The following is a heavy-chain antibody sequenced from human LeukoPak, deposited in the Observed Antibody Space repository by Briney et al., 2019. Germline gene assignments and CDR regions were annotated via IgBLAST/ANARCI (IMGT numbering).Heavy chain of an antibody. J-gene: IGHJ4*02. Sequence: GGSLRLSCAASGFTFSSYAMSWVRQAPGKGLEWVSTTSGSGGISTISGSGSSTYYADSVKGRFTISRDNSKNTLYLQMNSLRAEDTAVYYCAKDLRWSAGTISDYWGQGTLVTVSS. D-gene: IGHD6-13*01. CDR1: GFTFSSYA. CDR3: AKDLRWSAGTISDY. V-gene: IGHV3-23*01. CDR2: TSGSGGISTISGSGSST.